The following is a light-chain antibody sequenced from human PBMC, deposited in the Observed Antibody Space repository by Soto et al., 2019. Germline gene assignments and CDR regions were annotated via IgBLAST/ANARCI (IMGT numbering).Light chain of an antibody. CDR3: QQYGSSPT. J-gene: IGKJ3*01. CDR1: QSVSSSY. V-gene: IGKV3-20*01. CDR2: GAS. Sequence: EIVLTQSPGTLYLSPGERATLSCRASQSVSSSYLAWYQQKPGQAPRLLIYGASSRATGIPDRFSGSGSGTDFTLTISRLEPEDFAVYYCQQYGSSPTCGAGTKVDI.